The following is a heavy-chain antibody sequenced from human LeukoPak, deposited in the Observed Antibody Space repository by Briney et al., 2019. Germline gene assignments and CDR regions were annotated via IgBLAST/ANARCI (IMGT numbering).Heavy chain of an antibody. CDR1: GGSISSYY. J-gene: IGHJ4*02. Sequence: PETLSLTCTVSGGSISSYYWSWIRQPPGKGLEWIGYIYYSGSTNYNPSLKSRVTISVDTSKNQFSLKLNSLTTADTAVYYCTRGAGWLIDYWGQGILVTVSS. V-gene: IGHV4-59*01. CDR3: TRGAGWLIDY. CDR2: IYYSGST. D-gene: IGHD3-16*01.